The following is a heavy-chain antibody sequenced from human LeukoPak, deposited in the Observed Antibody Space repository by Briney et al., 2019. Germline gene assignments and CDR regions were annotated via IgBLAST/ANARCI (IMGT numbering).Heavy chain of an antibody. Sequence: ASVKVSCKASGYTFTSYGISWVRQAPGQGLEWTGWISAYNGNTDYAQKLQGRVTMTTDTPTSTAYMELRSLRSDDTAVYYCARDPRRWYSSGWSLFDYWGQGTLVTVSS. CDR3: ARDPRRWYSSGWSLFDY. V-gene: IGHV1-18*01. CDR2: ISAYNGNT. D-gene: IGHD6-19*01. J-gene: IGHJ4*02. CDR1: GYTFTSYG.